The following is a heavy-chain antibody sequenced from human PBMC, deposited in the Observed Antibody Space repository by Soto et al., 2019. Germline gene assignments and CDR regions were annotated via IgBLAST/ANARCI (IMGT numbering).Heavy chain of an antibody. J-gene: IGHJ3*02. Sequence: HPGGSLRLSCAASGFTFSSYGMHWVRQAPGKGLEWVAVIWYDGSNKYYADSVKGRFTISRDNSKNTLYLQMNSLRAEDTAVYYCASILRYFDWLLHRDAFDIWGQGTMVTVSS. CDR3: ASILRYFDWLLHRDAFDI. D-gene: IGHD3-9*01. CDR2: IWYDGSNK. V-gene: IGHV3-33*01. CDR1: GFTFSSYG.